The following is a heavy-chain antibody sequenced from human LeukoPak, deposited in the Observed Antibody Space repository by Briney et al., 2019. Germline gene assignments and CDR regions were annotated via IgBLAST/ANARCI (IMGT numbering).Heavy chain of an antibody. CDR2: INGDGTSA. J-gene: IGHJ4*02. CDR3: ARGSEY. CDR1: GFTFSRYW. V-gene: IGHV3-74*01. D-gene: IGHD1-14*01. Sequence: GGSLRLSCAASGFTFSRYWMNWVRQAPGKGLVWVSRINGDGTSASYADSVKGRFTISRDNAKNTLYLQMNSLRAEDTALYYCARGSEYWGQGTLVTVSS.